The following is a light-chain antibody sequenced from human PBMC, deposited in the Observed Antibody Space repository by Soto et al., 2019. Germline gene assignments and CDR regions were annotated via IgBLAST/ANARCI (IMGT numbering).Light chain of an antibody. J-gene: IGLJ3*02. Sequence: HAVVSQEPSLTVSPGGTVTLTCGTSTGAVTSGHYPYWFQQKPGQAPRTLIYDTTNKHSWTPARFSGSLLGGKAALTLSGAQPEDEAEYYCLLAYSGDEVFGGGTKVTVL. CDR1: TGAVTSGHY. CDR2: DTT. CDR3: LLAYSGDEV. V-gene: IGLV7-46*01.